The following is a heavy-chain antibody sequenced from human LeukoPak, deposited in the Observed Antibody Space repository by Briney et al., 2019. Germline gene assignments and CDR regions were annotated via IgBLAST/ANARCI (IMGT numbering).Heavy chain of an antibody. D-gene: IGHD3-3*01. CDR1: GFTFDDNT. CDR2: ITWKGHRT. V-gene: IGHV3-43*01. Sequence: GGSLRLSCAASGFTFDDNTMHWVRQTPGRGLEWVSFITWKGHRTHYADSVRGRFTVSRDNSKDSMHLEMNSLKTEDTGLYHCASEVGYRSLGYLGQGTLVTVSS. J-gene: IGHJ4*02. CDR3: ASEVGYRSLGY.